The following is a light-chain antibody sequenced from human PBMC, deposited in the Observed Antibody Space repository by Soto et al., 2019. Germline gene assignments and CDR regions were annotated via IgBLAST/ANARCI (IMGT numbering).Light chain of an antibody. J-gene: IGLJ2*01. Sequence: QSALTQPASVSGSPGQSITISCTGSSSDVGGYKDVSWYQRHPGKAPQVIIYEVNNRPSGVSNRFSGSKSGNTASLTISGLQSEEEADYYCPSFITSHNRVVFGGGTKLTVL. V-gene: IGLV2-14*01. CDR3: PSFITSHNRVV. CDR1: SSDVGGYKD. CDR2: EVN.